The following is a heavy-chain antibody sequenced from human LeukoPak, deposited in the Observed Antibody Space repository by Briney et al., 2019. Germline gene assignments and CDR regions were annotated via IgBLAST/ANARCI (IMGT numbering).Heavy chain of an antibody. V-gene: IGHV4-34*01. CDR3: ARRVGSPAIFGVVIRGYYFDY. Sequence: SETLSLTCAVYGGSFSGYYWSWIRQPPGKGLEWIGEINHSGSTNYNPSLKSRVTISVDTSKNQFSLKLSSVTAADTAVYYCARRVGSPAIFGVVIRGYYFDYWGQGTLVTVSS. CDR1: GGSFSGYY. D-gene: IGHD3-3*01. J-gene: IGHJ4*02. CDR2: INHSGST.